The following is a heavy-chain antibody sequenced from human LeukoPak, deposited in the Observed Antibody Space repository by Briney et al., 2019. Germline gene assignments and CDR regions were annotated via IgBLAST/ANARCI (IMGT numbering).Heavy chain of an antibody. CDR2: IYYSGST. CDR1: GGSIGSHY. Sequence: SETPSLTCTVSGGSIGSHYWSWIRLPPGKGLEWIGSIYYSGSTNYNPSLKSRVTISLDTSQNQFSLKLSSVTAADTAVYYCARRDYGSGSYPFDYWGQGILVTVSS. J-gene: IGHJ4*02. CDR3: ARRDYGSGSYPFDY. D-gene: IGHD3-10*01. V-gene: IGHV4-59*08.